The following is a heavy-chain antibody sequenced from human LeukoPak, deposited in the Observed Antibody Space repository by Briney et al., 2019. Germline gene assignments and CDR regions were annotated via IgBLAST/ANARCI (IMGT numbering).Heavy chain of an antibody. CDR2: ISGSGGST. V-gene: IGHV3-23*01. CDR1: GFTFSSYA. D-gene: IGHD3-22*01. J-gene: IGHJ4*02. Sequence: QTGGSLRLSCAASGFTFSSYAMSWVRQAPGKGLEWVSAISGSGGSTYYADSVKGRFTISRDNSKNTLYLQMNSLRAEDTALYYCAKDLMYYYDSSGFVNDYWGQGTLVTVSS. CDR3: AKDLMYYYDSSGFVNDY.